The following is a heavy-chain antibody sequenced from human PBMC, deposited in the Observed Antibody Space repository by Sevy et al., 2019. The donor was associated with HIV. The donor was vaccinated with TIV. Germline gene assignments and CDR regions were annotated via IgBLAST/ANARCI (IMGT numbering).Heavy chain of an antibody. D-gene: IGHD3-3*02. CDR3: ATGSRLADV. V-gene: IGHV3-7*01. Sequence: GGSLRLSCAASGFTFSSYWMSWVRQAPGKGLEWVAKIKEDGSEKQCGDSVNGRFTISRDNAKNSLYLQMNSLRVEDTAVYYCATGSRLADVWGKGTTVTVSS. J-gene: IGHJ6*04. CDR2: IKEDGSEK. CDR1: GFTFSSYW.